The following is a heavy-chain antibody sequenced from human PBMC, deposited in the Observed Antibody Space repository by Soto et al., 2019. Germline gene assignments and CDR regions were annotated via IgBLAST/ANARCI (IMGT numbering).Heavy chain of an antibody. J-gene: IGHJ6*02. Sequence: PGGSLRLSCAASGLTFNSYVMHWVRQCPGNGLEWVAFISYDSTKTYYADSVKGRFTISRDNSNSALYVQMNSLTGEDTAVYYCARTRSAWSDFHYYSLDVWGQGTTVTVSS. D-gene: IGHD1-26*01. CDR1: GLTFNSYV. CDR3: ARTRSAWSDFHYYSLDV. V-gene: IGHV3-30*03. CDR2: ISYDSTKT.